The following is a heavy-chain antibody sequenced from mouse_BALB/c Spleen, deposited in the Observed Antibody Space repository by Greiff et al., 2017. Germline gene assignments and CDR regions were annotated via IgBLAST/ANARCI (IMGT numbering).Heavy chain of an antibody. J-gene: IGHJ4*01. CDR1: GYTFTSYY. CDR2: INPSNGGT. V-gene: IGHV1S81*02. D-gene: IGHD3-1*01. Sequence: LVESGAELVKPGASVKLSCKASGYTFTSYYMYWVKQRPGQGLEWIGEINPSNGGTNFNEKFKSKATLTVDKSSSTAYMQLSSLTSEDSAVYYCTRGTTARLDYWGQGTSVTVSS. CDR3: TRGTTARLDY.